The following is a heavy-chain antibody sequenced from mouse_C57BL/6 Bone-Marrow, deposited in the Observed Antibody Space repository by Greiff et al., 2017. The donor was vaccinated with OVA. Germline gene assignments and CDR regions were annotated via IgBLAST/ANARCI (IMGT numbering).Heavy chain of an antibody. D-gene: IGHD1-1*01. CDR3: ALRGYYGSNHN. V-gene: IGHV1-64*01. CDR2: IHPNSGST. Sequence: QVQLKQPGAELVKPGASVKLSCKASGYTFTSYWMHWVKQRPGQGLEWIGMIHPNSGSTNYNEKFKSKATLTVDKSSSTAYMQLSSLTSEDSAVYYCALRGYYGSNHNWGQGTTLTVSS. CDR1: GYTFTSYW. J-gene: IGHJ2*01.